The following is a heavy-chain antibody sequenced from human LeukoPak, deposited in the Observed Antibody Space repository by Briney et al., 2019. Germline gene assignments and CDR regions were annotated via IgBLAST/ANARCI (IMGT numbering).Heavy chain of an antibody. V-gene: IGHV3-74*01. CDR2: INTDGSTT. CDR1: GFTFSSYW. J-gene: IGHJ4*02. D-gene: IGHD1-1*01. Sequence: GGSLRLSCAASGFTFSSYWMHWVRQAPGKGLVWVSRINTDGSTTSYADSVKGRFIISRDNAKNTLSLQMNSLTAEDTAVYYCVTGGWHNWDADFDYWGQGTLVTVSS. CDR3: VTGGWHNWDADFDY.